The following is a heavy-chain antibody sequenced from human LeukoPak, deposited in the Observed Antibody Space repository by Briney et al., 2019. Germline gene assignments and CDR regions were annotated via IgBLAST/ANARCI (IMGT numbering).Heavy chain of an antibody. J-gene: IGHJ4*02. Sequence: GGSLRLSCAASGFTFSSYSMNWVRQAPGKGLEWVSYISSSSSTIDYAESVKGRFTISRNNAKNSLYLQMNSLSAEDTAVYYCARVGGYNYDYWGQGTLVTVSS. CDR3: ARVGGYNYDY. CDR1: GFTFSSYS. V-gene: IGHV3-48*04. CDR2: ISSSSSTI. D-gene: IGHD5-24*01.